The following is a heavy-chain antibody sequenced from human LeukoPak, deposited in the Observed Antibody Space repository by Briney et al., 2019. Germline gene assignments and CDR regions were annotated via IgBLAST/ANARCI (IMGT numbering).Heavy chain of an antibody. CDR3: ARVWFGELRSYYYGMDV. Sequence: ASVKVSCKASGGTFSSYAISWVRQAPGQGLEWMGRIIPILGIANYAQKFQGRVTITADKSTSTAYMELSSLRSEDTAVYYCARVWFGELRSYYYGMDVWGQGTTVTVSS. V-gene: IGHV1-69*04. CDR2: IIPILGIA. CDR1: GGTFSSYA. D-gene: IGHD3-10*01. J-gene: IGHJ6*02.